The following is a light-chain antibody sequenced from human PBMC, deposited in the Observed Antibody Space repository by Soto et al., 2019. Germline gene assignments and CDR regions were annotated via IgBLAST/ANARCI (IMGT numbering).Light chain of an antibody. CDR1: QSISSW. J-gene: IGKJ2*01. CDR2: KAS. CDR3: QQYNSYSRYT. V-gene: IGKV1-5*03. Sequence: DSQMTQSPSTLSASVGDRVTITCRASQSISSWLAWYQQKPGKAPKLLIYKASSLESGVPSRFSGSGSGTEFTLTISSLQPDDFGTYYCQQYNSYSRYTFGQGTKLEIK.